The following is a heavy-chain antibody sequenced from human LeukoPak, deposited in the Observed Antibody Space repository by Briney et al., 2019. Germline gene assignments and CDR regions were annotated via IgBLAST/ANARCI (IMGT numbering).Heavy chain of an antibody. CDR3: ARDAEYSSGPGPGTFDY. CDR2: IYSGGST. J-gene: IGHJ4*02. CDR1: GFTVSSNY. V-gene: IGHV3-53*01. D-gene: IGHD6-19*01. Sequence: QTGGSLRLSCAASGFTVSSNYMSWVRQAPGKGLEWVSVIYSGGSTYYADSVKGRFTISRDNSKNTLYLQMNSLRAEDTAVYYCARDAEYSSGPGPGTFDYWGQGTLVTVSS.